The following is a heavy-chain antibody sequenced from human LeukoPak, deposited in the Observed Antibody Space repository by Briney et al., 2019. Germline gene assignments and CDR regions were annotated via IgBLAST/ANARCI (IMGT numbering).Heavy chain of an antibody. CDR2: FDPEDGET. J-gene: IGHJ4*02. CDR3: ATYRPMVRGVIYGPRFDY. V-gene: IGHV1-24*01. D-gene: IGHD3-10*01. CDR1: GYTLTELS. Sequence: ASVKVSCKVSGYTLTELSMHWVRQAPGKGLEWMGGFDPEDGETIYAQKFQGRVTMTEDTSTDTAYMELSSLRSEDTAVHYCATYRPMVRGVIYGPRFDYWGQGTLVTVSS.